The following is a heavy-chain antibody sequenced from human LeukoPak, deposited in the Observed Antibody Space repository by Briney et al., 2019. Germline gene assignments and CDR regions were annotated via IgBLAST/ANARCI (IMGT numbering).Heavy chain of an antibody. CDR2: IYSGGRT. V-gene: IGHV3-53*01. CDR3: ATTSYGVYYYYMDV. D-gene: IGHD2-21*01. Sequence: GGSLRLSCAASGFTVSSNYMSWVRQAPGKGLEWVSVIYSGGRTYYTDCVKGGFTISRDNSKNTLYLQMNSLSAEDTAVYYCATTSYGVYYYYMDVWGKGTTVTVSS. J-gene: IGHJ6*03. CDR1: GFTVSSNY.